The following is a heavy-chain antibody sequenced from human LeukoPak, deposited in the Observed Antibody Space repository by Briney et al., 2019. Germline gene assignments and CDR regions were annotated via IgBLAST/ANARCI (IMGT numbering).Heavy chain of an antibody. D-gene: IGHD3-10*01. CDR1: GFTFSSYW. V-gene: IGHV3-7*05. CDR3: ARDFTVRF. Sequence: GGSLRLSCAASGFTFSSYWMSWVRQAPGKGLEWVANIKQDGSVKYYVDSVKGRFTISRDSANSSLYLQMNSLRAEDTAVYYCARDFTVRFWGQGTLVTVSS. J-gene: IGHJ4*02. CDR2: IKQDGSVK.